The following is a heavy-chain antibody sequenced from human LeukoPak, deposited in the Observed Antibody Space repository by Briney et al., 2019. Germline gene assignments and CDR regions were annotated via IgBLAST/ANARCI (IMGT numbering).Heavy chain of an antibody. CDR2: ISGNGGST. CDR1: GFTFSSYA. J-gene: IGHJ4*02. Sequence: HPGGSLRLSCVASGFTFSSYAMSWVRQAPGKGLEWVSVISGNGGSTYYADSVKGRFTISRDNSKNTLYLQMNSLRAEDAAVYYCAEERWQVWSQFDYWGQGTLVTVSS. CDR3: AEERWQVWSQFDY. V-gene: IGHV3-23*01. D-gene: IGHD3-10*01.